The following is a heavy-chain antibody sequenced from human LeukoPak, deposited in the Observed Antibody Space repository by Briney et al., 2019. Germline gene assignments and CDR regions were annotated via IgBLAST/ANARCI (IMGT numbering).Heavy chain of an antibody. V-gene: IGHV3-30-3*01. D-gene: IGHD2-21*01. CDR3: GRGKSVSGDLDY. CDR1: RFTFSVYA. J-gene: IGHJ4*02. CDR2: ISYGGSEK. Sequence: GGSLRLSCAASRFTFSVYAMHWVRRAPGKGLEWVAVISYGGSEKHYADSVKGRFTISRDNSKNTLSLQMNDLRVEDTAIYYCGRGKSVSGDLDYWGQGTLATVSS.